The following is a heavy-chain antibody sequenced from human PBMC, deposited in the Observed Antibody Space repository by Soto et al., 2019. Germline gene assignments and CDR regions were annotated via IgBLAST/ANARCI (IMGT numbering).Heavy chain of an antibody. CDR3: ARGYSLWFGELLPNPHWFDP. V-gene: IGHV1-69*05. D-gene: IGHD3-10*01. Sequence: GASVTVSCKASGGTFSSYAISWVRQAPGQGLEWMGGIIPNIGTANYAQKFQGRVTMTTDTSTSTAYMELRSLRSDDTAVYYCARGYSLWFGELLPNPHWFDPWGQGTLVTVSS. CDR2: IIPNIGTA. CDR1: GGTFSSYA. J-gene: IGHJ5*02.